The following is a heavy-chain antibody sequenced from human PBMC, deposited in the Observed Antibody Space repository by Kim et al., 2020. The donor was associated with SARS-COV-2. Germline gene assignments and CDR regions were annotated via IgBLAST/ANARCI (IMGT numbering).Heavy chain of an antibody. Sequence: AQKFQGRSTMTRDTSISTAYMELSRLRSDDTAVYYCVRGVRTSGTTYLDYWGQGTLVTVSS. J-gene: IGHJ4*02. D-gene: IGHD1-1*01. CDR3: VRGVRTSGTTYLDY. V-gene: IGHV1-2*02.